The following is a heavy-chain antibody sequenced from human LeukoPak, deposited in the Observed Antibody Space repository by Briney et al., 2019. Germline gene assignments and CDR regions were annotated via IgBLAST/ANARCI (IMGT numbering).Heavy chain of an antibody. CDR3: ARHSVKQRSDIDP. D-gene: IGHD5/OR15-5a*01. Sequence: PSETLPLTCAVYGGSFSGYYWSWIRQPPGKGLEWIGEINHSGSTYYNPSLKSRVTISVDTSKNQFSLKLSSVTAADTAVYYCARHSVKQRSDIDPWGQGTLVTVSS. CDR2: INHSGST. CDR1: GGSFSGYY. V-gene: IGHV4-34*01. J-gene: IGHJ5*02.